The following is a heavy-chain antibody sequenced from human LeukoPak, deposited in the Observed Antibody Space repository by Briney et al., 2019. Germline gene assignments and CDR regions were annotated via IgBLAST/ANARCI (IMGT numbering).Heavy chain of an antibody. Sequence: PSETLSLTCTVSGGSTSSYYWSWIRQPAGKGLEWIGYIYYSGSTNYNPSLKSRVTISVDTSKNQFSLKLSSVTAADTAVYYCARHYYGGNHDAFDIWGQGTMVTVSS. D-gene: IGHD4-23*01. J-gene: IGHJ3*02. CDR2: IYYSGST. CDR3: ARHYYGGNHDAFDI. V-gene: IGHV4-59*08. CDR1: GGSTSSYY.